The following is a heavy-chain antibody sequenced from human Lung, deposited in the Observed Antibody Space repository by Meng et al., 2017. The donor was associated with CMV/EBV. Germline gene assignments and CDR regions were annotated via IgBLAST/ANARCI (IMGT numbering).Heavy chain of an antibody. CDR1: RGSISSSISY. D-gene: IGHD1-14*01. V-gene: IGHV4-39*01. J-gene: IGHJ4*02. CDR2: VFYSGTT. CDR3: ARHHHSPTFDY. Sequence: HVSRRGLVRPSWTLPPTCAISRGSISSSISYWAWSSQPPGEGLEWIGSVFYSGTTYYTSSLKGRVSISVDTSKNQFSLKLSSVTAADTAVYYCARHHHSPTFDYWGQGTLVTVSS.